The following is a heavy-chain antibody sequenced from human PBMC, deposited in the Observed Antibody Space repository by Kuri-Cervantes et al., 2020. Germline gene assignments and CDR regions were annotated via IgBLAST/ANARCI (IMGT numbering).Heavy chain of an antibody. V-gene: IGHV4-61*01. CDR3: ARAPPRGNWFDP. CDR2: IYYSGST. D-gene: IGHD3-10*01. J-gene: IGHJ5*02. Sequence: ESLKISCTVSGGSVSSGSYYWSWIRQPPGKGLEWIGYIYYSGSTNYNPSLKSRVTISVDTSKNQFSLKLSSVTAADTAVYYCARAPPRGNWFDPWGQGTLVTVSS. CDR1: GGSVSSGSYY.